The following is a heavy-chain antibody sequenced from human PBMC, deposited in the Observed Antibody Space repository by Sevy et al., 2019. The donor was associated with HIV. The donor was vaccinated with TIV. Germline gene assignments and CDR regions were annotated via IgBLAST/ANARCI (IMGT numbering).Heavy chain of an antibody. Sequence: GGSLRLSCAASGFTFSAYGMHWVRQAPGKGLEWVAFIRYDGSNKFYADSVKGRFTISIDNSNNMMYLQMNSLGGEDTALYYCATRWTPGYWGQGTLVTVSS. V-gene: IGHV3-30*02. CDR3: ATRWTPGY. J-gene: IGHJ4*02. CDR1: GFTFSAYG. CDR2: IRYDGSNK. D-gene: IGHD1-1*01.